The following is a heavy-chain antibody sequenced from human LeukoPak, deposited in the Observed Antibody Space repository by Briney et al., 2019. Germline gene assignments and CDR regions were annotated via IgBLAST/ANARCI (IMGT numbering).Heavy chain of an antibody. Sequence: GGSLRLSCAASGFTVSSNYMSWVRQAPGKGLEWVSVIYSGGSTYYADSVKGRFIISRDNSKNTLYLQMNSLRAEDTAVYYCARERYSGSYYFDYWGRGTLVTVSS. CDR3: ARERYSGSYYFDY. D-gene: IGHD1-26*01. J-gene: IGHJ4*02. CDR1: GFTVSSNY. CDR2: IYSGGST. V-gene: IGHV3-53*01.